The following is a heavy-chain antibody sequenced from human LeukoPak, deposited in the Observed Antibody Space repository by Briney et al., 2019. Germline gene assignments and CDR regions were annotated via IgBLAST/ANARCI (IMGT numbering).Heavy chain of an antibody. CDR1: GGSISSGDYY. J-gene: IGHJ4*02. V-gene: IGHV4-30-4*08. Sequence: SQTLSLTCTVSGGSISSGDYYWSWIRQPPGKGLEWIGYIYYSGSTYYNPSLKSRVTISVDTSKNHFSLRLTSVTAADMAVYYCARRLGGNGGLDYWGQGTLVTVSS. D-gene: IGHD4-23*01. CDR3: ARRLGGNGGLDY. CDR2: IYYSGST.